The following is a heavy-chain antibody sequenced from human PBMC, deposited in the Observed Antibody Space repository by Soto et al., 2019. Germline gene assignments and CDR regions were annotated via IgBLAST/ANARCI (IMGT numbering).Heavy chain of an antibody. CDR2: IYPGDSDT. J-gene: IGHJ3*01. D-gene: IGHD1-1*01. CDR3: ARPQRTAGTDEFDV. Sequence: ESLKISCKGFGYTFTRYWIGWVRQMPGKGLDWMGIIYPGDSDTRYSPSFQGQVTISADKSTSTAYLQWSSLKASDTAMYYCARPQRTAGTDEFDVWGQGTMVTVSS. CDR1: GYTFTRYW. V-gene: IGHV5-51*01.